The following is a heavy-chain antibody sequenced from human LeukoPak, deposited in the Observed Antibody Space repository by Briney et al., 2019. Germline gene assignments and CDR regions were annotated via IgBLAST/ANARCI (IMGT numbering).Heavy chain of an antibody. CDR3: ARHHRLLGYCSGGSCPGSAFDI. J-gene: IGHJ3*02. CDR1: GGSFSGYY. Sequence: SETLSLTCAIYGGSFSGYYWSWIRQPPGKGLEWIGYIYYSGSTNYNLSLKSRVTISVDTSKNQFSLKLSSVTAADTAVYYCARHHRLLGYCSGGSCPGSAFDIWGQGTMVTVSS. D-gene: IGHD2-15*01. CDR2: IYYSGST. V-gene: IGHV4-59*01.